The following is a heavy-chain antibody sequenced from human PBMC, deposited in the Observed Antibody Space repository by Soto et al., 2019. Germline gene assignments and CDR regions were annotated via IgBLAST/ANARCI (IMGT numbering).Heavy chain of an antibody. CDR1: GFSFSNYN. CDR2: ITDSSDTV. Sequence: GGSLRLSCVASGFSFSNYNMNWVRQAPGKGLEWVSYITDSSDTVHYADSVRGRFTISRDNAESSLYLQMNSLRDEDTAVYFCARDFGHGYYLDYWGRGTLVTVS. CDR3: ARDFGHGYYLDY. J-gene: IGHJ4*02. D-gene: IGHD3-3*01. V-gene: IGHV3-48*02.